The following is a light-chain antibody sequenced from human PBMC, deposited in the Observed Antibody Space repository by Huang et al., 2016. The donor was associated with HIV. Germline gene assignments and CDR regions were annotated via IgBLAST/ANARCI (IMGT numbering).Light chain of an antibody. CDR3: QEYSNMNT. CDR2: GAS. V-gene: IGKV3-15*01. J-gene: IGKJ2*01. Sequence: EIQMTQSPGTLSVSPGERVTLYCRASQSVGSSLAGFQHKPGQAPRLVSYGASTRATDIPVRFSGSGSGTEFTLSINSLQSEDYAVYYCQEYSNMNTFGQGTRLEIK. CDR1: QSVGSS.